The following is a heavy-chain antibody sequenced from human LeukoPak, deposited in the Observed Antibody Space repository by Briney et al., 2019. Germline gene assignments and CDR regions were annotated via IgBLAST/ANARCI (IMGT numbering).Heavy chain of an antibody. J-gene: IGHJ3*02. D-gene: IGHD5-18*01. V-gene: IGHV4-59*01. CDR3: ARGYSYGSGAFDI. CDR2: IYYSGGT. Sequence: SETLSLTCTVSGGSISSYYWSWIRQPPGKGLEWIGYIYYSGGTNYNPSLKSRVTISVDTSKNQFSLKLSSVTAADTAVYYCARGYSYGSGAFDIWGQGTMVTVSS. CDR1: GGSISSYY.